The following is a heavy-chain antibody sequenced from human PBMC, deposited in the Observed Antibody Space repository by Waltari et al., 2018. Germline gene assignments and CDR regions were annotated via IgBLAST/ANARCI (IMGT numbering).Heavy chain of an antibody. CDR2: IYYSGST. Sequence: QVQLQASGPGLVKPSEPLSLTCTVSGGSIRSYYWIWLRQPPGKGLEWIGYIYYSGSTNYNPSLKSRVTISVDTSKNQFSLKLSSVTAADTAVYYCARDGGYYYYMDVWGKGTTVTVSS. CDR1: GGSIRSYY. D-gene: IGHD3-3*01. V-gene: IGHV4-59*01. CDR3: ARDGGYYYYMDV. J-gene: IGHJ6*03.